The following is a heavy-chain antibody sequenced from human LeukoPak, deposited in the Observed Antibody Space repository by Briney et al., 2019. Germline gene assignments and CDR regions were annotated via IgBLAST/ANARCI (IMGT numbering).Heavy chain of an antibody. D-gene: IGHD6-13*01. CDR1: GGTFSSYA. Sequence: SVKVSCKASGGTFSSYAISWVRQAPGQGLEWMGGIIPIFGTANYAQKFQGRVTITADKSTSTAYMELSSLRSEDTAVYYCASLDSSSWYPTWGYWGQGTLVTVSS. J-gene: IGHJ4*02. V-gene: IGHV1-69*06. CDR2: IIPIFGTA. CDR3: ASLDSSSWYPTWGY.